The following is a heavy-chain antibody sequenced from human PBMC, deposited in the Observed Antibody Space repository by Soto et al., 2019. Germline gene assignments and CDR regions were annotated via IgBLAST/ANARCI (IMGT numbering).Heavy chain of an antibody. V-gene: IGHV3-48*01. D-gene: IGHD4-17*01. CDR1: GFTFSSYN. Sequence: GGSLRLSCXASGFTFSSYNLNWVRQAPGKGLEWVSYISSSGNTIYYADSVKGRFTISRDNAKNSLYLQMNSLRAEDTAVYSCARGYMTTLDSWGQGTLVTVSS. J-gene: IGHJ4*02. CDR2: ISSSGNTI. CDR3: ARGYMTTLDS.